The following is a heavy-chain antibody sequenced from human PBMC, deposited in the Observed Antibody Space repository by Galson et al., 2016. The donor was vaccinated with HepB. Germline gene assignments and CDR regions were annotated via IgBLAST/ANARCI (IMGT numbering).Heavy chain of an antibody. V-gene: IGHV1-3*01. CDR2: INAGNGNT. Sequence: SVKVSCKASGYTFTSYIMHWVRQAPGQRLEWMGWINAGNGNTKYSQKFQARVTITRDTSASTAYMELSSLRSEDTVVFYCATIAGATTYWGQGTLVTVSS. CDR3: ATIAGATTY. J-gene: IGHJ4*02. D-gene: IGHD1-26*01. CDR1: GYTFTSYI.